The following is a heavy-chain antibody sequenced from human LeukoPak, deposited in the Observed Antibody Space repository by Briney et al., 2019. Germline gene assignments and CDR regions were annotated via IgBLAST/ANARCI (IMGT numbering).Heavy chain of an antibody. V-gene: IGHV3-48*03. CDR2: ISSSGSTI. D-gene: IGHD3-10*01. CDR1: GFTFSSYE. CDR3: ARDRTMVRGDPYYFEY. Sequence: PGGSLRLSCAASGFTFSSYEMNWVRQAPGKGLEWVSYISSSGSTIYYADSVKGRFTISRDNAKNSLYLQMNSLRAEDTAVYYCARDRTMVRGDPYYFEYWGQGTLVTVSS. J-gene: IGHJ4*02.